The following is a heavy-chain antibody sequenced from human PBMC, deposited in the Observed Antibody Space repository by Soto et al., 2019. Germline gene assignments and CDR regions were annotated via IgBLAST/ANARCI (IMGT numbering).Heavy chain of an antibody. J-gene: IGHJ4*02. CDR3: ARSRRYYDTSGYYSAFDY. D-gene: IGHD3-22*01. V-gene: IGHV1-69*01. CDR1: GGTFSSYA. CDR2: IIPIFATA. Sequence: QVQLVQSGAEVKKPGSSVKVSCKASGGTFSSYAISWVRQAPGQGLEWMGGIIPIFATANYAQKFQGRVTITADESTSTAYMELSSLTSEDTAVYYCARSRRYYDTSGYYSAFDYWGQGTLVTVTS.